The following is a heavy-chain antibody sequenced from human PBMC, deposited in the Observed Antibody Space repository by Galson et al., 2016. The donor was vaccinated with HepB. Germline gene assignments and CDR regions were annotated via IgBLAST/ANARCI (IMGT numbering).Heavy chain of an antibody. Sequence: SLRLSCAVSGLTFSGSAVHWVRQASGKGLEWVGHIRSKANNYATAYAASVKGRFTISGDDSKNTAYLQMNSLKTEDTAVYYCTRHLDPGYSSSWYFWFDPWGQGTLVTVSS. D-gene: IGHD6-13*01. V-gene: IGHV3-73*01. CDR3: TRHLDPGYSSSWYFWFDP. CDR1: GLTFSGSA. J-gene: IGHJ5*02. CDR2: IRSKANNYAT.